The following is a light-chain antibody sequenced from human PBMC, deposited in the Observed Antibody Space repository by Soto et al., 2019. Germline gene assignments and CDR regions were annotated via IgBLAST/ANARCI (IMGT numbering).Light chain of an antibody. J-gene: IGKJ5*01. CDR3: QQYGSSPIT. CDR1: QSVSSN. V-gene: IGKV3-20*01. Sequence: EIVMTQSPATLSVSPGERTTLTCRASQSVSSNLDWYQQKTGQPPRLPIYGASNRATGIPARFSGSGSGTDCTLTISRLEPEDFAVYYCQQYGSSPITFGQGTRLEIK. CDR2: GAS.